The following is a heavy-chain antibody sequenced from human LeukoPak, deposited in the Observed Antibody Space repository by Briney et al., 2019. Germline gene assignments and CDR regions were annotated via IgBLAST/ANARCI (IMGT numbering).Heavy chain of an antibody. J-gene: IGHJ4*02. D-gene: IGHD4-17*01. V-gene: IGHV3-11*05. Sequence: GGSLRLSCATSGFTFSDYYMNWIRQAPGKGLEWISYISSSSSYTNYADSVKGRFTISRDNAKNSLYLQMNSLRAGDTAVYYCARGYGDYIWGQGILVTVSS. CDR1: GFTFSDYY. CDR3: ARGYGDYI. CDR2: ISSSSSYT.